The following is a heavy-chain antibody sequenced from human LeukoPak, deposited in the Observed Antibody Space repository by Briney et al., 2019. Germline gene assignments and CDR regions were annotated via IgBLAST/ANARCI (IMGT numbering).Heavy chain of an antibody. V-gene: IGHV1-18*01. D-gene: IGHD3-3*01. CDR3: ARVAWYYDFWSGYSHFDY. J-gene: IGHJ4*02. CDR1: GYTFTSYG. Sequence: ASVKVSCKASGYTFTSYGISWVRQAPGQGLEWMGWISAYNGNTNYAQKLQGRVTMTTDTSTSTAYMELRSLRSDDTAVYYCARVAWYYDFWSGYSHFDYWGQGTLVTVSS. CDR2: ISAYNGNT.